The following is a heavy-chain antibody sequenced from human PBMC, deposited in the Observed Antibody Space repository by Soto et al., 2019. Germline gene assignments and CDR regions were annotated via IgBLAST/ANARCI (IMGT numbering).Heavy chain of an antibody. J-gene: IGHJ5*02. CDR2: ISYTSSTI. CDR1: GFTFSTYS. V-gene: IGHV3-48*01. D-gene: IGHD2-21*01. CDR3: ARDNGLAGSFDP. Sequence: EVQLVESGGGLAQPGGSLRLSCAASGFTFSTYSMNWVRQAPGKGLEWVSYISYTSSTIYYADSVKGRFTISRDNAKNLLFLQMHSLRVEDTAVYYCARDNGLAGSFDPWGQGTLVTVSS.